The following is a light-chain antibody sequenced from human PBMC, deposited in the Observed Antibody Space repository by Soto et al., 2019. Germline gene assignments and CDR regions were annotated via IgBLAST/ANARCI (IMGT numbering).Light chain of an antibody. CDR1: SSNIGSNY. V-gene: IGLV1-47*01. Sequence: QLVLTQPPSASGTPGQRVTISCSGSSSNIGSNYVYWYQQLPGTAPKLLIYRNNQRPSGVPDRFSGSKSGTSASLAISGLRSEDEADYYCAAWDDSLVWVFGGGTKVTVL. CDR3: AAWDDSLVWV. CDR2: RNN. J-gene: IGLJ3*02.